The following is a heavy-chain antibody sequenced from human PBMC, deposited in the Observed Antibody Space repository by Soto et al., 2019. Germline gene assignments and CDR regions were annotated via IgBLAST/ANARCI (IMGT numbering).Heavy chain of an antibody. J-gene: IGHJ4*02. CDR1: GFTFSSLA. V-gene: IGHV3-33*01. Sequence: PGGSLRLSCAASGFTFSSLAMHWVRQAPGKGLEWVAIIWPDGSNKDYADSVKGRFTISRDNFKNTVSLQMNSLRAEDTAVYYCARGPPTGYDYFDYWGQGTQVTVSS. D-gene: IGHD2-15*01. CDR2: IWPDGSNK. CDR3: ARGPPTGYDYFDY.